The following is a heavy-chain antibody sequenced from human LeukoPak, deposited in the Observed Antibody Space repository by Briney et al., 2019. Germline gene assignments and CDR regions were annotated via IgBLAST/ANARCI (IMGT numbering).Heavy chain of an antibody. CDR2: ISFHGINK. D-gene: IGHD3-10*01. Sequence: GESLRLSCAASGFTFSGYGMHWVRQAPGKGLEWVAFISFHGINKYYADSVKGRFTVSRDNSKNTVYLQMSSLRAADTNVYYCAKDFGSGSYSSDYWSQGTLVTVSS. CDR1: GFTFSGYG. V-gene: IGHV3-30*02. J-gene: IGHJ4*02. CDR3: AKDFGSGSYSSDY.